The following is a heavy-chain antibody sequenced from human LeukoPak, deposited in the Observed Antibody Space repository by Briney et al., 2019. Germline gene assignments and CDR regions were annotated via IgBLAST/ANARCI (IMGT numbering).Heavy chain of an antibody. V-gene: IGHV1-18*01. CDR3: ARDGARITIFGVETNWFDP. D-gene: IGHD3-3*01. CDR2: ISAYNGNT. CDR1: GYTFTSYG. Sequence: ASVKVSCKASGYTFTSYGISWVRQAPGQGLEWMGWISAYNGNTNYAQKLQGRVTMTTDTSTSTAYMELRSLRSDDTAVYYCARDGARITIFGVETNWFDPWGQGTLVTVSS. J-gene: IGHJ5*02.